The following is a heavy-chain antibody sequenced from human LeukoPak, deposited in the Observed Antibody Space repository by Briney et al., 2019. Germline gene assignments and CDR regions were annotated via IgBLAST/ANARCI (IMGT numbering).Heavy chain of an antibody. CDR3: ARVSYGDFSYYYYYMDV. CDR2: IYTSGST. CDR1: GGSISSGSYY. J-gene: IGHJ6*03. D-gene: IGHD4-17*01. Sequence: SETLSLTCTVSGGSISSGSYYWSWIRQPAGKGLEWIGRIYTSGSTNYNPSLKSRVTISVDTSKNQFSLKLSSVTAADTAVYYCARVSYGDFSYYYYYMDVWGKGTTVTVSS. V-gene: IGHV4-61*02.